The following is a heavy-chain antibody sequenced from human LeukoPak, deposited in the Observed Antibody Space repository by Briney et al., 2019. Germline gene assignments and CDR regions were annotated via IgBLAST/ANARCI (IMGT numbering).Heavy chain of an antibody. Sequence: QTGGSLRLSCAASGFTFSSYAMHWVRQAPGKGLEWVAVISYDGRNKYYADSARGRFTISRDNSKNTLYLQMNSLRAEDTAVYYCARNPNGERVYYFDYGGQGTLVTVSS. J-gene: IGHJ4*02. CDR1: GFTFSSYA. CDR3: ARNPNGERVYYFDY. D-gene: IGHD3-10*01. CDR2: ISYDGRNK. V-gene: IGHV3-30*04.